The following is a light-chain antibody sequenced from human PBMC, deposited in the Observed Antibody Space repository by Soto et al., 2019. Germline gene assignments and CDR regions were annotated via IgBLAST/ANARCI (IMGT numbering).Light chain of an antibody. CDR2: ENN. Sequence: QSVLTQPPSVSAAPGQRVTISCSGSSFNIGNNYVSWYQQLPGTAPKLLIYENNKRPSGIPDRFSGSKSGTSATLGITGLQTGDEADYYCGTWDSSLSSVVFGGGTKSPS. CDR1: SFNIGNNY. J-gene: IGLJ2*01. V-gene: IGLV1-51*02. CDR3: GTWDSSLSSVV.